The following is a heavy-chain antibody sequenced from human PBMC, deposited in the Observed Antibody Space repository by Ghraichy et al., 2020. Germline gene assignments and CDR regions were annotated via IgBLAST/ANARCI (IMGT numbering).Heavy chain of an antibody. D-gene: IGHD3-3*01. V-gene: IGHV1-69*05. Sequence: SVKVSCKASGGTFSSYAISWVRQAPGQGLEWMGGIIPIFGTANYAQKFQGRVTITTDESTSTAYMELSSLRSEDTAVYYCASLKYDFWSGDKGHYYGMDVWGQGTTVTVSS. CDR3: ASLKYDFWSGDKGHYYGMDV. CDR2: IIPIFGTA. J-gene: IGHJ6*02. CDR1: GGTFSSYA.